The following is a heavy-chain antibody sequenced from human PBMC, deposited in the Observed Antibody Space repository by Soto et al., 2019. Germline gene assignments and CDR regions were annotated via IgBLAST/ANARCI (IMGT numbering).Heavy chain of an antibody. V-gene: IGHV3-23*01. D-gene: IGHD2-15*01. CDR3: AKAPRPYCSGVSCYPFDN. CDR1: GFTFSNYA. J-gene: IGHJ4*02. CDR2: ISGSGIST. Sequence: GGSLRLSCAASGFTFSNYAMSWVRQAPGKGLEWVSAISGSGISTYYADSVKGRFTISRDNSRNTLDLQMNSLRAEDMALYYCAKAPRPYCSGVSCYPFDNWGQGTLVTVSS.